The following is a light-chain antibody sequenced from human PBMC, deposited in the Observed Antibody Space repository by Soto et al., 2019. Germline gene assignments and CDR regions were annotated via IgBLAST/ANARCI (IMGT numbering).Light chain of an antibody. CDR1: QSVSSY. Sequence: EIVMTQSPATLSVSPGERATLSCRASQSVSSYLAWYQQKPGQAPRLLIYGASTRATGIPARLSGSGSGTEFTLTISSLQSEDFAVYYCQQYDNWPSITFGQGTRLEIK. CDR3: QQYDNWPSIT. J-gene: IGKJ5*01. CDR2: GAS. V-gene: IGKV3-15*01.